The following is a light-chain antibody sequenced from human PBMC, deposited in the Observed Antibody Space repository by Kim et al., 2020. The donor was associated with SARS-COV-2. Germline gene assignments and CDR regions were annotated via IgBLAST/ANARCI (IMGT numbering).Light chain of an antibody. Sequence: ASVKLTCTLSSGHSSYAIAWHQQQPEKGPRYLMKVNSDGSHSKGDGIPDRFSGSSSGAERYLTISSLQAEDEADYYCQTWGPDIGVFGGGTKVTVL. J-gene: IGLJ3*02. CDR3: QTWGPDIGV. V-gene: IGLV4-69*01. CDR1: SGHSSYA. CDR2: VNSDGSH.